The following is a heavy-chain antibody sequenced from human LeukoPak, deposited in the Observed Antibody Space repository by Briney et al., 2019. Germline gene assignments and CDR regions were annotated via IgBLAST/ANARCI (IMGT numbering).Heavy chain of an antibody. Sequence: AGGSLRLSCAASGFTFSDYYMSWIRQAPGKGLEWVSYISSSGSTIFYADSVEGRFTISRDNSKNTLYLQMNSLRPEDTAVYYCARDNPIEKVPGLGPGSWGQGTLVTVSS. J-gene: IGHJ5*02. D-gene: IGHD2-2*01. CDR2: ISSSGSTI. V-gene: IGHV3-11*04. CDR3: ARDNPIEKVPGLGPGS. CDR1: GFTFSDYY.